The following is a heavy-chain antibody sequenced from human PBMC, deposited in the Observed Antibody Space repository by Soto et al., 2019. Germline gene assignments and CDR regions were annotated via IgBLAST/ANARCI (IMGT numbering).Heavy chain of an antibody. CDR2: INEDGSTT. Sequence: VQLVESGGGLVQPGGSLRLSCAASGFAFSRYWMHWVRQAPGKGLLWVSRINEDGSTTTYADSVKGRFTISRDNAKNTVFLQMNSLRAEDTGVYFCARADLGNWFNPWGQGTLVTVSS. V-gene: IGHV3-74*01. J-gene: IGHJ5*02. D-gene: IGHD1-26*01. CDR1: GFAFSRYW. CDR3: ARADLGNWFNP.